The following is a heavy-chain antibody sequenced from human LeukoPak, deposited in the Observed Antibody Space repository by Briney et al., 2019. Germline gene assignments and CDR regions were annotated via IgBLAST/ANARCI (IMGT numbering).Heavy chain of an antibody. CDR2: INPNSGGT. J-gene: IGHJ5*02. D-gene: IGHD6-13*01. CDR3: ASSWSTSYNWFDP. CDR1: GYTFTGYY. Sequence: ASVKVSCKASGYTFTGYYMHWVRQAPGQGLEWMGWINPNSGGTNYAQKFQGRVTMTRDTSISTAYMELSRLRSDDTAVYYCASSWSTSYNWFDPWGQGTLVTVSS. V-gene: IGHV1-2*02.